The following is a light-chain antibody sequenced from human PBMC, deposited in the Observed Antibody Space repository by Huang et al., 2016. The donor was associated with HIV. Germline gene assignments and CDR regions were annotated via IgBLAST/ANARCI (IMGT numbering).Light chain of an antibody. Sequence: EIVMTQAPATLSVSPGERATLSCRASQSVGTKLAWYQHTPGQAPRLLIYDASTRATGTPARFTGSGCGKEFTLTISSLQSEDFVVYFCQQYNNWPPLTFGGGTKVEIK. V-gene: IGKV3-15*01. CDR2: DAS. CDR3: QQYNNWPPLT. CDR1: QSVGTK. J-gene: IGKJ4*01.